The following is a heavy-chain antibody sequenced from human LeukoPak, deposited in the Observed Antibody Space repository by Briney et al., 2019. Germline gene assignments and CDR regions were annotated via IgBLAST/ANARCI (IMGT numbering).Heavy chain of an antibody. CDR2: ISYDGSNK. V-gene: IGHV3-30*18. CDR1: GFTFSSYG. D-gene: IGHD4-17*01. CDR3: AKDRGYGDSPDY. J-gene: IGHJ4*02. Sequence: GGSLRLSCAASGFTFSSYGMHWVRQAPGKGLEWVAVISYDGSNKYYADSVKGRFTISRDNSKNTLYLQMNSLRAEDTAVYYCAKDRGYGDSPDYWGQGTLVTVSS.